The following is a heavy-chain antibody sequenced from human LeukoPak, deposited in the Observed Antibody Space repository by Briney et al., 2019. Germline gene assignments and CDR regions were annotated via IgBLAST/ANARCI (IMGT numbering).Heavy chain of an antibody. D-gene: IGHD4-17*01. CDR3: AEDSRDHGDYRPDAFDI. CDR2: IRGNGGSI. V-gene: IGHV3-9*03. CDR1: GFTFDDYA. J-gene: IGHJ3*02. Sequence: GGSLRLSCAASGFTFDDYAMHWVLQAPAKSPELVSGIRGNGGSIVYADSVMCCFTITRDNAKNYLYLQMDSLRAEDMDLYYCAEDSRDHGDYRPDAFDIWGQGTMVTVSS.